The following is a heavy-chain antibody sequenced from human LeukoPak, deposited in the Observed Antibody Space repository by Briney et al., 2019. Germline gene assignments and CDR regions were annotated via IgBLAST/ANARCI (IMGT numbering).Heavy chain of an antibody. CDR1: GYSISNGYY. V-gene: IGHV4-61*01. CDR3: ARAVKEYYYGSGSPLVFDY. CDR2: IYYSGST. J-gene: IGHJ4*02. D-gene: IGHD3-10*01. Sequence: SETLSLTCTVSGYSISNGYYWSWIRQPPGKGLEWIGYIYYSGSTNYNPSLKSRVTISVDTSKNQFSLKLSSVTAADTAVYYCARAVKEYYYGSGSPLVFDYWGQGTLVTVSS.